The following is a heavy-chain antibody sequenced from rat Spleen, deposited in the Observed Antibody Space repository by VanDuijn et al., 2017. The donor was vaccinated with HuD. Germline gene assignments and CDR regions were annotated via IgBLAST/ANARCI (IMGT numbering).Heavy chain of an antibody. V-gene: IGHV2S8*01. D-gene: IGHD2-7*01. CDR2: IWSGGGT. J-gene: IGHJ1*01. CDR1: GFSLTSYG. CDR3: ARQTLWISDWYFDF. Sequence: QVQLKESGPGLVQPSRTLSLTCTVSGFSLTSYGVNWVRQPPGKGLEWIAAIWSGGGTDYNSAFKSRLSISRDTSKSQVFLKMNSLQTDDTAKYFCARQTLWISDWYFDFWGPGTMVTVSS.